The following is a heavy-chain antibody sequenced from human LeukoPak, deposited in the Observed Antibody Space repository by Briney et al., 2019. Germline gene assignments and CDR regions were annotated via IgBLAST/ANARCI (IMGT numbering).Heavy chain of an antibody. V-gene: IGHV4-34*01. J-gene: IGHJ4*02. Sequence: PSETLSLTCAVYGGSFSGYYWSWIRQPPGKGLEWIGEINHSGSTNYNPSLKSRVTISVDTSKNQFSLKLSSVTAADTAVYYCARGSSSSWYSRFDYRGQGTLVTVSS. CDR2: INHSGST. CDR3: ARGSSSSWYSRFDY. D-gene: IGHD6-13*01. CDR1: GGSFSGYY.